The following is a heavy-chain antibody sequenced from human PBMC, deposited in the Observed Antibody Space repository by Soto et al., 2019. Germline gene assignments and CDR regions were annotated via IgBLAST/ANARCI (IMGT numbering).Heavy chain of an antibody. CDR1: GFTFRNYA. V-gene: IGHV3-30-3*01. J-gene: IGHJ6*02. CDR3: ARGDREDIAVVIGVRPGEYGVDV. CDR2: ISYDGGNK. D-gene: IGHD2-15*01. Sequence: GGSLRLSCAASGFTFRNYAMHWVRQAPGKGLECVAVISYDGGNKFYRDYVKGRFTISRDNPKNTLYLQINSLRYEDTAVYYCARGDREDIAVVIGVRPGEYGVDVWGQGTTVTVSS.